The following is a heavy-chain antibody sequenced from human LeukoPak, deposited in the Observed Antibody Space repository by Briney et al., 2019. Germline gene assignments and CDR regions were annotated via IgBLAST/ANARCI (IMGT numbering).Heavy chain of an antibody. D-gene: IGHD6-6*01. CDR3: ASPVSYSSYLSFDY. V-gene: IGHV1-2*02. CDR2: INPNSGGT. CDR1: GYTFTGYY. J-gene: IGHJ4*02. Sequence: ASVKVSCKASGYTFTGYYMHWVRQAPGQGLEWMGWINPNSGGTNYAQKFQGRVTMTRDTSISTAYMELSRLRSDDTAVYYCASPVSYSSYLSFDYWGPGTLVTVSS.